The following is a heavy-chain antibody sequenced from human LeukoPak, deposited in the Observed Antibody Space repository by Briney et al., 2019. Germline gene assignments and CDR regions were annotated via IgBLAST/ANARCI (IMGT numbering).Heavy chain of an antibody. J-gene: IGHJ5*02. Sequence: GGSLRLSCAASGFTFSSYSMNWVRLAPGKGLEWVSSISSSSSYIYYADSVKGRFTISRDNAKNSLYLQMNSLRAEDTAVYYCARGPDSGFTFDPWGQGTLVTVSS. CDR3: ARGPDSGFTFDP. CDR1: GFTFSSYS. V-gene: IGHV3-21*01. D-gene: IGHD3-22*01. CDR2: ISSSSSYI.